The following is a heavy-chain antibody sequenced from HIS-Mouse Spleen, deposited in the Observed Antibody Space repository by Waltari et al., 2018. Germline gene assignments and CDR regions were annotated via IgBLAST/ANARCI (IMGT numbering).Heavy chain of an antibody. CDR2: INHTGST. D-gene: IGHD3-10*01. V-gene: IGHV4-34*01. CDR1: GGSFSGYY. Sequence: QVQLQQWGAGLLKPSETLSLTCAVYGGSFSGYYWSWIRQPPGKGLEWIGEINHTGSTNYNPSLKSRVTISVDTSKNQFSLKLSSVTAADTAVYYCARGMVRGVIYFYSPLDYWGQGTLVTVSS. J-gene: IGHJ4*02. CDR3: ARGMVRGVIYFYSPLDY.